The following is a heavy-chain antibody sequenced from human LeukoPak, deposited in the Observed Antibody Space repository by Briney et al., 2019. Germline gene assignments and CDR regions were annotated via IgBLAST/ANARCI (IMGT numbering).Heavy chain of an antibody. Sequence: PSETLSLTCTVSGVSIYSSTYYWAWIRQPPGKGLECIGSIYYNENTYHNPSLKRRLTISVDTSTNHFSLRLTSVTAADTAIYYCARQLAAGNDAFDIWGKGTVVTVSS. V-gene: IGHV4-39*01. CDR3: ARQLAAGNDAFDI. J-gene: IGHJ3*02. D-gene: IGHD6-13*01. CDR2: IYYNENT. CDR1: GVSIYSSTYY.